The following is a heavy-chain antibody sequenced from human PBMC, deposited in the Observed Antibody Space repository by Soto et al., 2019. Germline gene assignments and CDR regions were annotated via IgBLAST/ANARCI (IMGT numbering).Heavy chain of an antibody. CDR2: IYYSGST. CDR3: ARAWNYYGSGSYYNFDY. J-gene: IGHJ4*02. D-gene: IGHD3-10*01. Sequence: TSETLSLTCTVSGGSISSYYWSWIRQPPGKGLEWIGYIYYSGSTNYNPSLKSRVTISVDTSKNQFSLKLSSVTAADTAVYYCARAWNYYGSGSYYNFDYWGQGTLVTVSS. CDR1: GGSISSYY. V-gene: IGHV4-59*01.